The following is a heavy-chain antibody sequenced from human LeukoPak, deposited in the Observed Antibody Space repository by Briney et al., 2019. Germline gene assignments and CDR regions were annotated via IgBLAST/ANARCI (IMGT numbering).Heavy chain of an antibody. D-gene: IGHD2-2*01. CDR2: IYYSGST. CDR3: ARLSIVVVPAAPFDY. CDR1: GGSISSGDYY. Sequence: PSQTLSLTCTVSGGSISSGDYYWSWIRQPPGKGLEWIGYIYYSGSTYYNPSLKSRVTISVDTSKNQLSLKLSSVTAADTAVYYCARLSIVVVPAAPFDYWGQGTLVTVSS. J-gene: IGHJ4*02. V-gene: IGHV4-30-4*08.